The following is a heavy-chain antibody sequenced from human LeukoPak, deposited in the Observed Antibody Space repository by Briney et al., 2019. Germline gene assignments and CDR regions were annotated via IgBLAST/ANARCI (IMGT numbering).Heavy chain of an antibody. CDR1: GGSISSSSYY. CDR2: IYTSGST. D-gene: IGHD3-10*01. CDR3: ARVSPSGVWDV. J-gene: IGHJ6*02. Sequence: SETLSLTCTVSGGSISSSSYYWRWIRQPAGTGLEWIGRIYTSGSTNYNPSLNSRVTISIDTSKNQFSLSLSSVTAADTAVYYCARVSPSGVWDVWGQGTTVTVSS. V-gene: IGHV4-61*02.